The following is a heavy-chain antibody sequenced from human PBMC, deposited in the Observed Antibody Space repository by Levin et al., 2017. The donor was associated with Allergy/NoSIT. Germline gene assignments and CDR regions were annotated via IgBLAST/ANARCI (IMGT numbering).Heavy chain of an antibody. CDR1: GFTFSSSA. J-gene: IGHJ4*02. Sequence: HGESLKISCAASGFTFSSSAMSWVRQAPGKGLEWVSAISTSSEYIFYADSVKGRFTISRDNSNNRLYLQMSSLRVEDTAVYYCAKGGLQLGYSFDSWGQGALVTVSS. V-gene: IGHV3-23*01. D-gene: IGHD6-13*01. CDR3: AKGGLQLGYSFDS. CDR2: ISTSSEYI.